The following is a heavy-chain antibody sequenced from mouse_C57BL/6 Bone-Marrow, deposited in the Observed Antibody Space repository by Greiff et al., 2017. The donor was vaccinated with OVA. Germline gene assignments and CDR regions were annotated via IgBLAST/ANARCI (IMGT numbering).Heavy chain of an antibody. CDR2: IDPSDSYT. J-gene: IGHJ3*01. CDR1: GYTFTSYW. D-gene: IGHD4-1*01. Sequence: QVQLQQPGAELVKPGASVKLSCKASGYTFTSYWMQWVKQRPGQGLEWIGEIDPSDSYTNYNQKFKGKATLTVDTSSSTAYMQLSSLTSEDSAVYYCARVWDEFAYWGQGTLVTVSA. CDR3: ARVWDEFAY. V-gene: IGHV1-50*01.